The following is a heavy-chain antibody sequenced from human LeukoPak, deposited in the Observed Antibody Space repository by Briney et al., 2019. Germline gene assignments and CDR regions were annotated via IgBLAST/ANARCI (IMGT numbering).Heavy chain of an antibody. CDR2: ISSNGGST. CDR1: GFTFSSYA. D-gene: IGHD2-8*01. J-gene: IGHJ4*02. Sequence: PGGSLRLPCSASGFTFSSYAMHWVRQAPGKGLEYVSAISSNGGSTYYADSVKGRFTISRDNSKNTLYLKMSSLRAEDTAVYYCVKDPCTNGVCSHFDYWGQGTPVTVSS. CDR3: VKDPCTNGVCSHFDY. V-gene: IGHV3-64D*09.